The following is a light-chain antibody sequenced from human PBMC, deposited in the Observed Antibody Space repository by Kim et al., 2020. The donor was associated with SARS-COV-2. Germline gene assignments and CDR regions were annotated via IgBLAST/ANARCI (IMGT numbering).Light chain of an antibody. CDR1: SSNIGAGND. Sequence: QRVTISCTGSSSNIGAGNDVLWYQHLPGTAPKLLIYGNSNRPSGVPDRFSGSKSGTSASLAITGLQAEDEADYYCQSYDSSLSGYVFGTGTKVTVL. CDR3: QSYDSSLSGYV. V-gene: IGLV1-40*01. J-gene: IGLJ1*01. CDR2: GNS.